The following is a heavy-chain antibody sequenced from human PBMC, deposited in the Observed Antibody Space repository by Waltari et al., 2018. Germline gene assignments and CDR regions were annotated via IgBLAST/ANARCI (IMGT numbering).Heavy chain of an antibody. V-gene: IGHV4-38-2*01. Sequence: QVQLQESGPGLVKPSETLSLTCAVSGYSISSGYYWGWIRQPPGKGLEWIGSIYHSGSTYYNPSLKSRVTISVDTSKNQFSLKLSSVTAADTAVYYCARLPTYYDFWSGYSGRYYFDYWGQGTLVTVSS. CDR3: ARLPTYYDFWSGYSGRYYFDY. D-gene: IGHD3-3*01. CDR2: IYHSGST. CDR1: GYSISSGYY. J-gene: IGHJ4*02.